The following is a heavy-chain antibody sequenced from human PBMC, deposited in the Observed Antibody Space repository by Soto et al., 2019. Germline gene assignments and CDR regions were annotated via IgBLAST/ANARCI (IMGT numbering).Heavy chain of an antibody. CDR2: IYYNGNT. CDR3: ASTGAANYDSSGYITG. V-gene: IGHV4-39*01. J-gene: IGHJ4*02. Sequence: SETLSLTCSLCGRSISRSSYYWGWVRQPAGKGLQWIGNIYYNGNTYYHPSLQSRATTSVDTSKNRFSLKLTSVTAADTAVYYCASTGAANYDSSGYITGWGQGTLVTSPQ. D-gene: IGHD3-22*01. CDR1: GRSISRSSYY.